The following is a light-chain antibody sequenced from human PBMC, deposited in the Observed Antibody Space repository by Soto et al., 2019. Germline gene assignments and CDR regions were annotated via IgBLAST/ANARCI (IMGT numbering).Light chain of an antibody. V-gene: IGKV1-39*01. CDR2: AGS. J-gene: IGKJ2*01. CDR1: QTISTH. Sequence: DIQMTQSPSSLSASVGERVTITCRASQTISTHLYWYQQKPGKAPKLLIYAGSTLQSGVPSRFSGSGYATEFTLPINSLQPEDFPTYYCQQSLTIPYTFGQGTKLEIK. CDR3: QQSLTIPYT.